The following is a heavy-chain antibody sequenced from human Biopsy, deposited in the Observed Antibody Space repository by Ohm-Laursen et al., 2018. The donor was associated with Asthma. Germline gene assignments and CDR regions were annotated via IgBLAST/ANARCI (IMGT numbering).Heavy chain of an antibody. D-gene: IGHD3-9*01. J-gene: IGHJ4*02. CDR1: GFTFSSYA. CDR3: AKDRDYDILTGPPGFDY. Sequence: GSLRLPCAASGFTFSSYAMSWVRQAPGKGLEWVSAISGSGGSTYYADSVKGRFTISRDNSKNTLYLQMNSLRAEDTAVYYCAKDRDYDILTGPPGFDYWGQGTLVTVSS. V-gene: IGHV3-23*01. CDR2: ISGSGGST.